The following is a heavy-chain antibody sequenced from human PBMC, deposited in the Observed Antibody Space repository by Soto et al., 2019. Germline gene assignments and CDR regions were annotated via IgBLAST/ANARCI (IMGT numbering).Heavy chain of an antibody. CDR1: GFTFSSYG. D-gene: IGHD4-17*01. J-gene: IGHJ4*02. CDR3: ARDGRTVAHDYGDYSPTYFDY. CDR2: IWYDGSNK. Sequence: GGSLRLSCAASGFTFSSYGMHWVRQAPGKGLEWVAVIWYDGSNKYYADSVKGRFTISRDNSKNTLYLQMNSLRAEDTAVYYCARDGRTVAHDYGDYSPTYFDYWGQGTLVTVSS. V-gene: IGHV3-33*01.